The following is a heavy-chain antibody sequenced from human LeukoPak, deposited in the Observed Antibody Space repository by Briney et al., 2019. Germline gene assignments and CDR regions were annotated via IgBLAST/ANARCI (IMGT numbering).Heavy chain of an antibody. CDR1: GFTFSSYA. J-gene: IGHJ4*02. D-gene: IGHD5-18*01. CDR3: ATYTAMVTAVAGTDY. Sequence: PGGSLRLSCAASGFTFSSYAMSWVRQAPGKGLEWVSAISGSGGSTYYADSVKGRFTISRDNSKNTLYLQMNSLRAEDTAVYYCATYTAMVTAVAGTDYWGQGTLVTVSS. CDR2: ISGSGGST. V-gene: IGHV3-23*01.